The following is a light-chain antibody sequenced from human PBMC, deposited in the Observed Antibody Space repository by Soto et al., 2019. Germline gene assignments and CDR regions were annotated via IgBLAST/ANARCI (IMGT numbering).Light chain of an antibody. CDR1: SSDVGRYDY. Sequence: QSVLTQPRSVSGSPGQSVTISCTGTSSDVGRYDYVSWYQQHPGKAPKLIVYDVTERPSGVPDRFSGSKSGNTASLTISGLQAEDEADYYCSSYTSSSTLYVFGSGTRSPS. CDR3: SSYTSSSTLYV. J-gene: IGLJ1*01. V-gene: IGLV2-11*01. CDR2: DVT.